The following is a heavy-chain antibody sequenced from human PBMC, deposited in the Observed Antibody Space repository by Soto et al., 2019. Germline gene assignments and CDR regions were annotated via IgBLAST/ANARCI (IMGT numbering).Heavy chain of an antibody. D-gene: IGHD3-3*01. CDR3: ARDPPFWSEFDTWGMDV. CDR1: GFTFRSYG. CDR2: IWFDGSNK. Sequence: QVQLVESGGGVVQPGRSLRLSCAASGFTFRSYGMHWVRQAPGKGLEWVVVIWFDGSNKYYADSVQGRFTISRDNSKNTLYLHMNSLRAEDTAVYYCARDPPFWSEFDTWGMDVWGQGTTVTVSS. V-gene: IGHV3-33*01. J-gene: IGHJ6*02.